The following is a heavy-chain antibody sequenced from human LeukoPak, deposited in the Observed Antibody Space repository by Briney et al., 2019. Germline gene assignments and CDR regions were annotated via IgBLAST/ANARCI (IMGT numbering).Heavy chain of an antibody. J-gene: IGHJ4*02. D-gene: IGHD3-3*01. CDR3: ASQYYDFWSGYCYFDY. CDR2: ISSSSSTI. CDR1: GFTFSSYS. V-gene: IGHV3-48*01. Sequence: GGSLRLSCAASGFTFSSYSMNWVRQAPGKGLEWVSYISSSSSTIYYADSVKGRFTISRDNAKNSLYLQMNSLRAEDTAVYYCASQYYDFWSGYCYFDYWGQGTLVTVSS.